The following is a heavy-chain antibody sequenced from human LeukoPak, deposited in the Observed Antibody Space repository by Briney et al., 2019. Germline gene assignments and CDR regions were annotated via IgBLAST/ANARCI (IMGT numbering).Heavy chain of an antibody. V-gene: IGHV3-30*18. CDR3: AKDMYSSSWYYFDY. CDR1: GFTFSSYG. Sequence: PGRSLRLSCAASGFTFSSYGMHWVRQAPGKGLEWVAVISYDGSNKYYADSVKGRFTISRDNSKNTLSLRMNSLRAEDTAVYYCAKDMYSSSWYYFDYWGQGTLVTVSS. J-gene: IGHJ4*02. CDR2: ISYDGSNK. D-gene: IGHD6-13*01.